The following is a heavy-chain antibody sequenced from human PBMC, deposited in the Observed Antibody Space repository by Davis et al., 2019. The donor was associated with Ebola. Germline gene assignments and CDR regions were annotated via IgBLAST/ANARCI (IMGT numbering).Heavy chain of an antibody. J-gene: IGHJ6*03. CDR2: VIPMLGIA. CDR3: ARVDGYHRSYLQDYYYYFMDV. Sequence: SVKVSCKASGGSFNNFAFSWVRQVPGQGLEWMGGVIPMLGIANYAQKFQGRVTITADKSTTTAYMELSSLRSEDTAVYYCARVDGYHRSYLQDYYYYFMDVWGKGTTVTVSS. CDR1: GGSFNNFA. V-gene: IGHV1-69*10. D-gene: IGHD5-18*01.